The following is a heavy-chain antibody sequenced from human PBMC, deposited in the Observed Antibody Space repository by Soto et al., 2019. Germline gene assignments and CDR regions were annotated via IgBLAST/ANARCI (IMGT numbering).Heavy chain of an antibody. J-gene: IGHJ4*02. D-gene: IGHD2-2*01. V-gene: IGHV3-23*01. Sequence: DVRLLESGGGLVQPGGSLRLSCAASGFTFSSYSMSWVRHAPGKGLEWVSTIGTSASTYYGDSVRGRFTISRDNSRNTLYLQMNSLRAEDTAVYYCADRSRYCTSSNCDWGQGTLVTVSS. CDR1: GFTFSSYS. CDR3: ADRSRYCTSSNCD. CDR2: IGTSAST.